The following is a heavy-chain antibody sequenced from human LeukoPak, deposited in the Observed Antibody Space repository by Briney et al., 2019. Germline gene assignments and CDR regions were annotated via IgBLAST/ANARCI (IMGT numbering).Heavy chain of an antibody. CDR2: TSTSSRYI. V-gene: IGHV3-21*01. J-gene: IGHJ5*02. D-gene: IGHD2-15*01. CDR1: AFTFSSFD. Sequence: GGSLTLYCAAYAFTFSSFDMNRLRQAPGKGLECVSSTSTSSRYIYYSDSVKGRFTIYRYDAKDSLYLQIISLSVADTSVYSYWGTSCSGSTWYLRGCWFDTWGGGTLVTVSS. CDR3: WGTSCSGSTWYLRGCWFDT.